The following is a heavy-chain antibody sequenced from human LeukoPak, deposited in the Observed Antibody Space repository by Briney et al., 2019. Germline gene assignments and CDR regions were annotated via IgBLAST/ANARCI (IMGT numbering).Heavy chain of an antibody. V-gene: IGHV3-30*04. Sequence: GGSLRLSCAASGFTFSNYAMHWVRQAPGKGLEWVTVISYDGSNKYYADSVKGRFTVSRDNSKNTLYLQMDSLRAEDTAVYYCARGDRYSTSEPCDYWGQGTLVTVSS. J-gene: IGHJ4*02. CDR2: ISYDGSNK. D-gene: IGHD6-6*01. CDR3: ARGDRYSTSEPCDY. CDR1: GFTFSNYA.